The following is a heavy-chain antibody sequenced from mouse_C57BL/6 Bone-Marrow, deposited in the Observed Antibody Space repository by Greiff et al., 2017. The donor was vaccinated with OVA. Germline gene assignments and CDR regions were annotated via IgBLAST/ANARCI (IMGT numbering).Heavy chain of an antibody. CDR3: ARYKGRVAVDYFDY. J-gene: IGHJ2*01. D-gene: IGHD1-1*01. V-gene: IGHV7-3*01. CDR1: GFTFTNYY. Sequence: ESGGGLVQPGDSLSLSCAASGFTFTNYYMSWVRQPPGKALEWLAFIRNKPNGSTTEYSASVKGRFTISRDNSQSILYLQMNALRAEDSATYYCARYKGRVAVDYFDYWGQGTALTVSS. CDR2: IRNKPNGSTT.